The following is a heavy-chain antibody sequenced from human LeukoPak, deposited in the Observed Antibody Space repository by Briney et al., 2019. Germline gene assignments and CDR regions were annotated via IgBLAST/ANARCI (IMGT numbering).Heavy chain of an antibody. J-gene: IGHJ4*02. CDR3: ARDRGVAAHLDY. CDR2: IWYDGTNK. D-gene: IGHD5-12*01. Sequence: GGSLRLSCVASGFTFSSYCLHWVRQAPGKGLKWVAVIWYDGTNKYYADSVKGRFTIPRDNSRNTLYLQMNSLRAEDTAVYYCARDRGVAAHLDYWGQGTLVTVSS. CDR1: GFTFSSYC. V-gene: IGHV3-33*01.